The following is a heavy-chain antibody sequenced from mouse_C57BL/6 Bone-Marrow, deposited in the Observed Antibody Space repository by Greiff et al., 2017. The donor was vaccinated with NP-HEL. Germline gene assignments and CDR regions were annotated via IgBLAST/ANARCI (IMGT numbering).Heavy chain of an antibody. CDR1: GYTFTSYG. V-gene: IGHV1-81*01. CDR3: ARPYYYGPYYAMDY. Sequence: QVHVKQSGAELARPGASVKLSCKASGYTFTSYGISWVKQRTGQGLEWIGEIYPRSGNTYYNEKFKGKATLTADKSSSTAYMELRGLTSEDSAVYFCARPYYYGPYYAMDYWGQGTSVTVSS. D-gene: IGHD1-1*01. J-gene: IGHJ4*01. CDR2: IYPRSGNT.